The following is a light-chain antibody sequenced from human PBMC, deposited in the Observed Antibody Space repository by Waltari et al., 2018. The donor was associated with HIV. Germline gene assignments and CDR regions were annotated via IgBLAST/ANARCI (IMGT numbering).Light chain of an antibody. CDR2: QAS. CDR1: QSVGSF. Sequence: DIRMAQSPSTLSASVGDRVTITCRASQSVGSFLACYQRKPGKAPKLLIFQASSLQTGVPSRFSGSGSGTYFTLTITSLQPEDFASYYCQQYHTYLTFGQGTDLE. J-gene: IGKJ2*01. V-gene: IGKV1-5*03. CDR3: QQYHTYLT.